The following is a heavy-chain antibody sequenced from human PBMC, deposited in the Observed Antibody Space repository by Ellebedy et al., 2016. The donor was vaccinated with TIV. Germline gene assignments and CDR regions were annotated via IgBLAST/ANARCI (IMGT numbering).Heavy chain of an antibody. D-gene: IGHD6-19*01. CDR1: GFSFSNSA. V-gene: IGHV3-23*01. CDR3: AKEVGVHGTPYFDF. CDR2: ISGSGDGT. Sequence: PGGSLRLSCAASGFSFSNSAMRWVRQAPGKGLEWVSGISGSGDGTYYADSVKGRFTISRDNSKNTAFLQMNNLRVEDTAIYYCAKEVGVHGTPYFDFWGQGTLVTVSS. J-gene: IGHJ4*02.